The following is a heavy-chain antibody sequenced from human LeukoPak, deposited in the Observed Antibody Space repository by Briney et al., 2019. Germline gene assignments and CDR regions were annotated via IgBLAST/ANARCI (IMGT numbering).Heavy chain of an antibody. V-gene: IGHV3-11*01. D-gene: IGHD5-18*01. CDR1: GFTFSDYY. Sequence: SLKISCAASGFTFSDYYMSLLRHAPGKGLEWVSYISSSGSTIYYADSVKGRFTICRDNTKNTLYLQMNTLRAEDTAIYYCAKDWSYGPRYYFDYWGQGSMVTVSS. CDR2: ISSSGSTI. J-gene: IGHJ4*02. CDR3: AKDWSYGPRYYFDY.